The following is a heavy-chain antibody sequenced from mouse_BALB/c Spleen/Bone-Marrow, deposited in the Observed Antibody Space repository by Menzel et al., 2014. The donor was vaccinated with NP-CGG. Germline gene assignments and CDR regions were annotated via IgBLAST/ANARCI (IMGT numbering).Heavy chain of an antibody. CDR2: ISSGGGYT. Sequence: EVMLVESGGDLVKPGGSLKLSCAASGFTFSSYGMSWVRQTPDKRLEWVATISSGGGYTYYPDSVKGRFTISRDNAKNTLYLQMSSLKSEDTAMYYCARQGNDYAAWFAYWGQETLVTVSA. CDR3: ARQGNDYAAWFAY. J-gene: IGHJ3*01. D-gene: IGHD2-4*01. CDR1: GFTFSSYG. V-gene: IGHV5-6*01.